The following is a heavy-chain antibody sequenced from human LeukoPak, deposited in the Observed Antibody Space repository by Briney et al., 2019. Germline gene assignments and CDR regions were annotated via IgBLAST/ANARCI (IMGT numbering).Heavy chain of an antibody. Sequence: AGGSLRLSCAASGFTFSSYGMSWVCQAPGKGLEWVSAISGSGGSTYYADSVKGRFTISRDNSKNTLYLQMNSLRAEDTAVYYCAREEWELLRHYYFDYWGQGTLVTVSS. CDR1: GFTFSSYG. CDR2: ISGSGGST. J-gene: IGHJ4*02. CDR3: AREEWELLRHYYFDY. D-gene: IGHD1-26*01. V-gene: IGHV3-23*01.